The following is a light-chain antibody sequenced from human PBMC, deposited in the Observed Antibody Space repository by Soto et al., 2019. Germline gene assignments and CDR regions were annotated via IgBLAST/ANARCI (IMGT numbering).Light chain of an antibody. J-gene: IGKJ4*01. V-gene: IGKV3-11*01. CDR3: QQRSNWPST. CDR2: DAS. Sequence: EIVLTQSPATLSLSPGERATLSCRASQSVSRYLAWYQQKPGQAPRLLIYDASSRATGIPARFSGSGSGTVFTLTITSLEPEDFAVYYCQQRSNWPSTFGGGTKVEI. CDR1: QSVSRY.